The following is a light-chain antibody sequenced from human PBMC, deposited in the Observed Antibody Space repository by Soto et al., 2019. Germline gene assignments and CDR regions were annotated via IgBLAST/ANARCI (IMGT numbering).Light chain of an antibody. CDR3: SSFTSTSTLDWV. J-gene: IGLJ3*02. V-gene: IGLV2-14*01. CDR1: NTDIGGYNY. Sequence: QSALTQPASVSGSPGQSITISCTGSNTDIGGYNYVSWYQHHPGKAPKLIIYDVNNRPSGVSSRFSGSKSGNTASLTISGLQAEDDADYYCSSFTSTSTLDWVFGGGTQLTVL. CDR2: DVN.